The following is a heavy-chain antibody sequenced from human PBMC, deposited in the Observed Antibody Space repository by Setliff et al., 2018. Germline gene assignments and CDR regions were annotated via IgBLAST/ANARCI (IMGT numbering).Heavy chain of an antibody. Sequence: PSETLSLTCAVYGGSFSGYYWSWICQPPGKRLEWIGEITHSGSTNYNPSLKSRVTISMDTSKNQFSLKVPSVTAADTAVYYCARSFSRSGKFLLDYWGQGALVTVSS. J-gene: IGHJ4*02. D-gene: IGHD1-26*01. CDR3: ARSFSRSGKFLLDY. CDR2: ITHSGST. CDR1: GGSFSGYY. V-gene: IGHV4-34*01.